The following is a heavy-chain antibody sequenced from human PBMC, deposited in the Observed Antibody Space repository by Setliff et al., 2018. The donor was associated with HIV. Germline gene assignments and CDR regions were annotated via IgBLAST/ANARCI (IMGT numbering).Heavy chain of an antibody. D-gene: IGHD3-22*01. Sequence: GGSLRLSCAASGFTFTGYWMSWVRLAPGKGLEWVANINYDGSEKYYVDSVKGRFTISRYNAKSSLNLEMNSLRAEDTAIYYCASSRPPDDSSGYLDHWGQGTLVTVSS. CDR2: INYDGSEK. J-gene: IGHJ4*01. V-gene: IGHV3-7*03. CDR3: ASSRPPDDSSGYLDH. CDR1: GFTFTGYW.